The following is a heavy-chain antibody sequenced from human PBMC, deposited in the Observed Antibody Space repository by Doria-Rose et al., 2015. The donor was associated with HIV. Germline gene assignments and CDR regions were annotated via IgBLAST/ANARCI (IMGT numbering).Heavy chain of an antibody. D-gene: IGHD6-13*01. J-gene: IGHJ4*02. CDR2: INHSENH. Sequence: GEINHSENHTYNPSLNSRVTVSVDTSKSQFSLKLRSVTAADTAVYYCVRRPPYSSSWKYWGQGTLVTVSS. CDR3: VRRPPYSSSWKY. V-gene: IGHV4-34*01.